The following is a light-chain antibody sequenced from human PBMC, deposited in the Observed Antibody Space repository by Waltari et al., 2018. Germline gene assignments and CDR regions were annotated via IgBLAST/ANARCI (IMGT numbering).Light chain of an antibody. CDR2: RND. J-gene: IGLJ3*02. CDR1: GSNIGSRS. CDR3: VAGDDSLSGRL. V-gene: IGLV1-47*01. Sequence: QSVLTQPPSASGTPGQRVTISCSGSGSNIGSRSVYWYLQLPGTAPKLLIDRNDQRPSGVPDGFAGAKSGTSASLAISGLRSEDEADYYCVAGDDSLSGRLFGGGTKLTVL.